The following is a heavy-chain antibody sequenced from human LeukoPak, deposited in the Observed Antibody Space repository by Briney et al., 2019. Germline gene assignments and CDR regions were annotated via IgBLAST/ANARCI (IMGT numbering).Heavy chain of an antibody. J-gene: IGHJ4*02. Sequence: GGSLRLSCAASGFTFSSYGMSWVRQAPGKGLEWVSAISGSGGSTYYADSVKGRFTISRDNSKNTLYLQMNSLRAEDTAVYYCAKGGSMVRGVIKSGYYFDYWGQGTLVTVSS. D-gene: IGHD3-10*01. CDR2: ISGSGGST. CDR3: AKGGSMVRGVIKSGYYFDY. V-gene: IGHV3-23*01. CDR1: GFTFSSYG.